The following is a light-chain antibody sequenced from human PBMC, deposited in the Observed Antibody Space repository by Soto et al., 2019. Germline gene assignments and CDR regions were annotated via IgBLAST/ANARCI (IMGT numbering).Light chain of an antibody. Sequence: QSVVTQPASVSGSPGQSITISCTGTSSDVGDYNYVSWYQHHPGKAPKLIVYEVRNRPSGVSNRFSGAKSGNTASLTISGLQDEDEADYYCSSYRTGSAFYVFGSGTKLTVL. V-gene: IGLV2-14*01. CDR3: SSYRTGSAFYV. CDR1: SSDVGDYNY. CDR2: EVR. J-gene: IGLJ1*01.